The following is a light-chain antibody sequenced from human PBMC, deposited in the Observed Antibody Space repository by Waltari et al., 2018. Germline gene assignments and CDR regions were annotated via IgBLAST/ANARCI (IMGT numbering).Light chain of an antibody. CDR3: QQTYSTPPT. Sequence: DIQMTQSPSSLSASVGDRVTITCRASQSIDSYLNWYQQKPGEAPKILIYGSSILQSGVPSRFSGSGSGADFTLTISSLQPEDFATYYCQQTYSTPPTFGGGTKVEIK. CDR2: GSS. V-gene: IGKV1-39*01. J-gene: IGKJ4*01. CDR1: QSIDSY.